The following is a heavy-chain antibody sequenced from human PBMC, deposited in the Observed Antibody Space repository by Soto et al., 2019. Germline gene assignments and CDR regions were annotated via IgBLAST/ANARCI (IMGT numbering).Heavy chain of an antibody. D-gene: IGHD3-22*01. J-gene: IGHJ4*02. Sequence: EVQLVESGGGLVQPGRSLRLSCAASGFTFDDYAMHWVRQAPGKGLEWVSGISWNSGSIGYADSVKGRFTISRDNAKNSLYLQMNSLRAEDTALYYCAKDSYDSSGYPRFDYWGQGTLVTVSS. CDR1: GFTFDDYA. CDR2: ISWNSGSI. V-gene: IGHV3-9*01. CDR3: AKDSYDSSGYPRFDY.